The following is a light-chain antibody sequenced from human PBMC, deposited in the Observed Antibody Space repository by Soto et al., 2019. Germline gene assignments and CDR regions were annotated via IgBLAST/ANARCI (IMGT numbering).Light chain of an antibody. CDR3: QQYNNWPWT. CDR2: GAS. V-gene: IGKV3-15*01. J-gene: IGKJ1*01. CDR1: QSVSSN. Sequence: EIVLTQSPATLSVSPGEGVTLSCRASQSVSSNLAWYQQRPGQAPRLLIYGASTRATGIPARFSGSGSGTEFTLTISSLQSVDFAVYSCQQYNNWPWTCGQGTKGDIK.